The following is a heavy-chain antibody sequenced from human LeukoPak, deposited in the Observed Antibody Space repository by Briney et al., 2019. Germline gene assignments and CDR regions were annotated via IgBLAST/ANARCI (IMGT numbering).Heavy chain of an antibody. V-gene: IGHV3-30*18. CDR1: GFSFSSYG. CDR2: ISFDGSNE. D-gene: IGHD1-26*01. J-gene: IGHJ4*02. CDR3: AKPPEVGATVAYFDY. Sequence: GGSLRLSCSASGFSFSSYGFHWVRRAPGKGLEWVALISFDGSNEYYADSVTGRFTISRDNSKNTLYLQMSSLRAEDTAVYYCAKPPEVGATVAYFDYWGQGTLVTVSS.